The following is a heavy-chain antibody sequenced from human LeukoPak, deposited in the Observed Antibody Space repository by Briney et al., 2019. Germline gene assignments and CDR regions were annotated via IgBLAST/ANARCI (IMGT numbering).Heavy chain of an antibody. CDR2: IKPDGSAT. J-gene: IGHJ4*02. D-gene: IGHD2-15*01. CDR1: ALTFRRFW. V-gene: IGHV3-7*04. Sequence: GGSLRLSCTAPALTFRRFWMNWVRQAPGKGLEWVANIKPDGSATSYVDSVKGRFTIFRDHVKNSVYLQMNSLRAEDTAVYYCAGGGGWVFYSWGQGTLVTVSA. CDR3: AGGGGWVFYS.